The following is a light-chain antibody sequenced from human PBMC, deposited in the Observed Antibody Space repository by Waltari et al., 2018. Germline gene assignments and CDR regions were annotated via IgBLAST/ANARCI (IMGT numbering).Light chain of an antibody. Sequence: DIQMTQSPPTLSASVGDRVTLTCRASESIHTWLAWYQQKPGRAPKLLIHEVSTLEDGVPSRFSGSGSETEFTLTISSLQPDDFATYYCQQYNSRSSFGQGTKLDIK. J-gene: IGKJ2*01. CDR3: QQYNSRSS. CDR2: EVS. V-gene: IGKV1-5*01. CDR1: ESIHTW.